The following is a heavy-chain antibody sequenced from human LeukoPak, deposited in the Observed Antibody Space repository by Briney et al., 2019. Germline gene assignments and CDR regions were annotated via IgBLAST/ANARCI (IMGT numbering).Heavy chain of an antibody. Sequence: PGGSLRLSCAASGFTFSSYAMSWVRQAPGKGLEWVSAISGSGGSTYHADSVKGRFTISRDNSKNTLYLQMNSLRAEDTAVYYCARDSRITIFGVVIDYYYYMDVWGKGTTVTVSS. CDR1: GFTFSSYA. CDR3: ARDSRITIFGVVIDYYYYMDV. V-gene: IGHV3-23*01. J-gene: IGHJ6*03. CDR2: ISGSGGST. D-gene: IGHD3-3*01.